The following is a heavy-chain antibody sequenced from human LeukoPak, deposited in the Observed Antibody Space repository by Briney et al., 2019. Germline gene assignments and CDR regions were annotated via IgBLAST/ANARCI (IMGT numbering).Heavy chain of an antibody. J-gene: IGHJ4*02. CDR2: IRYDGSNK. Sequence: PGGSLRLSCAASGFTFSSYGMHWVRQAPGKGLEWVAFIRYDGSNKYYADSVKGRFTISRDNSKNTLYLHVNSLRPEDTAVYYCARGFTSGSSNLDYWGQGTLVTVSS. CDR1: GFTFSSYG. V-gene: IGHV3-30*02. CDR3: ARGFTSGSSNLDY. D-gene: IGHD1-26*01.